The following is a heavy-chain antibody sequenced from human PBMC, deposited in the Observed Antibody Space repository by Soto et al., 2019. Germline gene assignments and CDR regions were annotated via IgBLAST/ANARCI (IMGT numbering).Heavy chain of an antibody. V-gene: IGHV1-69*01. Sequence: QVRLVQSGAEVKKPGSSVKVSCKASGGTFSNYAITWLRLAPGQGLEWLGGIIPVFGTVNYAQKFQGRVTITADESMSTTYLGLNRLRSVDTSVYYCARDIPYTISSGTGCEPWGQGTLVIVSA. CDR1: GGTFSNYA. CDR3: ARDIPYTISSGTGCEP. J-gene: IGHJ5*02. D-gene: IGHD6-13*01. CDR2: IIPVFGTV.